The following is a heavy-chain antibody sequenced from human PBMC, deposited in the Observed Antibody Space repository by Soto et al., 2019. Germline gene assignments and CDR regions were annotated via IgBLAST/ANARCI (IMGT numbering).Heavy chain of an antibody. CDR1: GFTFSSYS. J-gene: IGHJ5*02. CDR3: ARDVRYVDL. CDR2: TSSTGSTI. D-gene: IGHD2-2*01. V-gene: IGHV3-48*02. Sequence: EVQLVESGGGLVQPGGSLRLSCAASGFTFSSYSMNWVRQAPGTGLEWLSFTSSTGSTIYYADSVKGRFTISRDNAKNSLFLQMNSLRDEDTVVYYCARDVRYVDLWGQGTLVAVSS.